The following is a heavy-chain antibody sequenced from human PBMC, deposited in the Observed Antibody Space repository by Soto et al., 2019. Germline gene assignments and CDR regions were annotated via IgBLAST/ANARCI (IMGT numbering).Heavy chain of an antibody. CDR3: AWGGASDIVRPGPRDRPYSYYGMDV. J-gene: IGHJ6*02. D-gene: IGHD2-8*01. CDR2: IIPIFGTA. CDR1: GGTFSSYA. V-gene: IGHV1-69*13. Sequence: VASVKVSCKASGGTFSSYAISWVRQAPGQGLEWMGGIIPIFGTANYAQKFQGRVTITADESTSTAYMELSSLRSEDTAVYYCAWGGASDIVRPGPRDRPYSYYGMDVWGQGTTVTVSS.